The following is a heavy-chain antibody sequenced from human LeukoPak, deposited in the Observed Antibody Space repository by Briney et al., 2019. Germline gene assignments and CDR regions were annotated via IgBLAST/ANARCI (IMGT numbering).Heavy chain of an antibody. CDR2: MNDDGSGI. Sequence: PGGSLRLSCALSGLNIRNYWMHWVRQAPGKGLVWVSLMNDDGSGISYADSVKGRFTISRDNSKNTLYLQMNSLRAEDTAVFYCARGSLGSSTSTDCCPLDYWGQGALVTVSS. CDR3: ARGSLGSSTSTDCCPLDY. CDR1: GLNIRNYW. V-gene: IGHV3-74*01. J-gene: IGHJ4*02. D-gene: IGHD2-21*01.